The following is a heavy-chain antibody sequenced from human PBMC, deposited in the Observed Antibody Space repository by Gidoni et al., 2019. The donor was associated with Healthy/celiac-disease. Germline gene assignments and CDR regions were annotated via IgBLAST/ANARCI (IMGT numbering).Heavy chain of an antibody. CDR1: GFTFDDYA. J-gene: IGHJ6*03. CDR3: AKTYYYYYYMDV. CDR2: ISWNSGSI. Sequence: EVQLVESGGGLVQPGRSLRLSCAASGFTFDDYAMHWVRQAPGKGLEWVSGISWNSGSIGYADSVKGRFTISRDNAKNSLYLQMNSLRAEDTALYYCAKTYYYYYYMDVWGKGTTVTVSS. V-gene: IGHV3-9*01.